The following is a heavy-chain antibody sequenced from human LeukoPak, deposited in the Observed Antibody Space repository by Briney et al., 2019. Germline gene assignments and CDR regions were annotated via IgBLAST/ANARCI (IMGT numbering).Heavy chain of an antibody. CDR3: ARLMYYYGSGSYLY. Sequence: GGSLRLSCAASGFTFSSYWMSWVRQAPGKGLEWVANIKQDGSGKYYVDSVKGRFTISRDNAKNSLYLQMNSLRAEDTAVYYCARLMYYYGSGSYLYWGQGTLVTVSS. V-gene: IGHV3-7*01. J-gene: IGHJ4*02. CDR1: GFTFSSYW. CDR2: IKQDGSGK. D-gene: IGHD3-10*01.